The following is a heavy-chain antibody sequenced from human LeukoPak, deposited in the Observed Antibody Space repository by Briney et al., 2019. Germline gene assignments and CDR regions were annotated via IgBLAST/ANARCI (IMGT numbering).Heavy chain of an antibody. Sequence: RASVKASCKASGYTFTSYDINWVRQATGQGLEWMGWMSPNSGNTGYAQKFQGRITMTRNTSISTAYMELSSLTSEDTAVYYCARIAAAGNRRLNYWGQGTLVTVSS. CDR2: MSPNSGNT. V-gene: IGHV1-8*01. J-gene: IGHJ4*02. CDR1: GYTFTSYD. D-gene: IGHD6-13*01. CDR3: ARIAAAGNRRLNY.